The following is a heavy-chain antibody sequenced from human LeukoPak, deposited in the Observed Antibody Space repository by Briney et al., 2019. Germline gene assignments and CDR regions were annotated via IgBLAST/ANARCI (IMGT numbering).Heavy chain of an antibody. V-gene: IGHV1-46*01. CDR3: ARGTEMATITFDY. J-gene: IGHJ4*02. CDR2: INPSGGST. CDR1: GYTFTSYY. D-gene: IGHD5-24*01. Sequence: ASVKVSCKASGYTFTSYYIHWVRQAPGQGLEWMGIINPSGGSTSYAQKFQGRVTMTRDMSTSTVYMELSSLRSDDTAVYYCARGTEMATITFDYWGQGTLVTVSS.